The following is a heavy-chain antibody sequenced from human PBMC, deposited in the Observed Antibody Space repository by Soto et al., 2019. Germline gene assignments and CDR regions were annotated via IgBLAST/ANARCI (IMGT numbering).Heavy chain of an antibody. V-gene: IGHV4-31*03. CDR3: ARAGYYYGSGSRRDWFDP. Sequence: PSETLSLTCTVSGGSISSGGYYWSWIRQHPGKGLEWIGYIYYSGSTYYNPSLKSRVTISVDTSKNQFSLKLSSVTAADTAVYYCARAGYYYGSGSRRDWFDPWGQGTLVTVSS. CDR1: GGSISSGGYY. J-gene: IGHJ5*02. CDR2: IYYSGST. D-gene: IGHD3-10*01.